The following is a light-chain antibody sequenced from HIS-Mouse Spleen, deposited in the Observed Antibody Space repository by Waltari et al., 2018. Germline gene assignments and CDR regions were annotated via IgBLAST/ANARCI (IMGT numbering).Light chain of an antibody. CDR1: QRVSSN. V-gene: IGKV3-15*01. Sequence: EIVMKQSPATLSVSPGERATLSCRASQRVSSNLAWYQQKPGPAPRLLIYGASTRATGIPARFSGSGSGTEFTLTISSMQSEDFAVYYCQQYNNWQFTFGPGTKVDIK. CDR3: QQYNNWQFT. J-gene: IGKJ3*01. CDR2: GAS.